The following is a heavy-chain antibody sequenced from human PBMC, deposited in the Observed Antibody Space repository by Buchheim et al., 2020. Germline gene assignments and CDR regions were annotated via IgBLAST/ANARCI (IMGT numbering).Heavy chain of an antibody. CDR3: ASTSRIVGGWFDP. D-gene: IGHD3-22*01. CDR2: ISYDGSNK. CDR1: GFTFSSYA. Sequence: QVQLVESGGGVVQPGRSLRLSCAASGFTFSSYAMHWVRQAPGKGLEWVAVISYDGSNKYYADSVKGRFTISRDNSKNTLYPQMNSLRAEDTAVYYCASTSRIVGGWFDPWGQGTL. V-gene: IGHV3-30*04. J-gene: IGHJ5*02.